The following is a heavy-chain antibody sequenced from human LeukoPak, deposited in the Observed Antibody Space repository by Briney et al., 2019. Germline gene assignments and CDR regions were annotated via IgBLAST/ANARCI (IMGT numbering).Heavy chain of an antibody. CDR2: IYHSGST. J-gene: IGHJ4*02. CDR1: GGSISSSNR. V-gene: IGHV4-4*02. D-gene: IGHD1-26*01. Sequence: SETLSLTCAVSGGSISSSNRWSWVRQPPGKGLEWIGEIYHSGSTNYNPSLKSRVTISVDKSKNQFSLKLSSVTAADTAVYYCAGRGGNYYPIDYWGQGTLVTVSS. CDR3: AGRGGNYYPIDY.